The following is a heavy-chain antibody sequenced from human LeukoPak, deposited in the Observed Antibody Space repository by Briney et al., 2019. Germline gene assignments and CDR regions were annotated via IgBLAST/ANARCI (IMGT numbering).Heavy chain of an antibody. Sequence: SETLSLTCSVSSGSISSSTYYWGWIRQPPGKGLEWIGSIYYSGSTYYNPSLKSRVTISVDTSKNQFSLKLSSVTAADTAVYYCARNVAATRRGWFDPWGQGTLVTVSS. CDR1: SGSISSSTYY. V-gene: IGHV4-39*07. CDR2: IYYSGST. D-gene: IGHD2-15*01. J-gene: IGHJ5*02. CDR3: ARNVAATRRGWFDP.